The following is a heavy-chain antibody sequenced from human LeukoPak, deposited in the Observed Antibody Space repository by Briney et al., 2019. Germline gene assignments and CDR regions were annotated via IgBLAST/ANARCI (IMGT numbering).Heavy chain of an antibody. Sequence: GGSLRLSCAGTGFTFNNYAMHWVRQAPGEGLEWVANIKQDGSDKYYVDSVKGRFTISRDNAKNSLYLQMNSLRAEDTAVYYCARELRITMVRGLLYYYYMDVWGKGTTVTISS. CDR1: GFTFNNYA. D-gene: IGHD3-10*01. CDR2: IKQDGSDK. V-gene: IGHV3-7*01. CDR3: ARELRITMVRGLLYYYYMDV. J-gene: IGHJ6*03.